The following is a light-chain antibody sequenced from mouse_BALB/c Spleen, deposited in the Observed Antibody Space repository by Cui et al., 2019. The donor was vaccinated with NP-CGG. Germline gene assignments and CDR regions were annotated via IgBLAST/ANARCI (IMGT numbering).Light chain of an antibody. Sequence: QAVVTQESALTTSPGETATLTCRSSTGAVTTSNYANWVQEKPDHLFTGLIGGTNHRVPVVPARFSGSLIGDKAALAITGAQTEDEAIYFCALWYSNHWVFGGGTKLTVL. CDR2: GTN. CDR3: ALWYSNHWV. CDR1: TGAVTTSNY. V-gene: IGLV1*01. J-gene: IGLJ1*01.